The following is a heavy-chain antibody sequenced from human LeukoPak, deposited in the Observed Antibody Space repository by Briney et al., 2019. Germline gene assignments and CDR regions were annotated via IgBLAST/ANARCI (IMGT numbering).Heavy chain of an antibody. CDR3: SRGPYCSGGTCFSLGEFDP. Sequence: GGSLRLSCAASGFTFNDYGMSWVRQAPGKGLVWVSRISTDASSTTYADSVKGRFTISRDNAKDTLYLQMNSLRAEDTAVYYCSRGPYCSGGTCFSLGEFDPWGQGTLVTVSS. J-gene: IGHJ5*02. CDR1: GFTFNDYG. CDR2: ISTDASST. V-gene: IGHV3-74*01. D-gene: IGHD2-15*01.